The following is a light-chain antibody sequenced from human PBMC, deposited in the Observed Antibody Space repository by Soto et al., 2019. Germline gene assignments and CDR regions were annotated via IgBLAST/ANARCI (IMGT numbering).Light chain of an antibody. V-gene: IGKV4-1*01. J-gene: IGKJ4*01. CDR2: WAS. Sequence: DIVMTQSPGSLAVSLGERATIKCRSSQSLLYRSNNKNYVAWYQRKPGQPPKLLIYWASARESGVPDRFSGSGSGTDFTLTISRPQAEDASTYVCQQYYNTPLTFGGGTKVEIK. CDR3: QQYYNTPLT. CDR1: QSLLYRSNNKNY.